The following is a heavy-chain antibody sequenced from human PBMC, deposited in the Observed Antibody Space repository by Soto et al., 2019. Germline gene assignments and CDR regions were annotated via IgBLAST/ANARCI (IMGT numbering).Heavy chain of an antibody. Sequence: SETLSLTCTVSGGSISSYYWNWIRQPPGKGLEWIGYIYYSGSTNYNPSLKSRVTMTRDTSIITAYMELSRLRSDDTAVYYCAREGVYGYCSSTSCHGSNWFDPWGQGTLVTVSS. CDR3: AREGVYGYCSSTSCHGSNWFDP. J-gene: IGHJ5*02. CDR1: GGSISSYY. V-gene: IGHV4-59*01. CDR2: IYYSGST. D-gene: IGHD2-2*03.